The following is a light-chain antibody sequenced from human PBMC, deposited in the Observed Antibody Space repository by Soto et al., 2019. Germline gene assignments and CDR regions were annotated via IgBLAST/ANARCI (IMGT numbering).Light chain of an antibody. V-gene: IGLV2-14*01. CDR2: EVS. CDR1: SSDVGGYNY. J-gene: IGLJ3*02. Sequence: QSALTQPASVSGSPGQSITISCTGTSSDVGGYNYDSWCQQHPGKAPKLMIYEVSSRPSGISNRFSDSKSGNTASLTISGLQAEAEADYYCSSYTSSNFGVFGEATKVTVL. CDR3: SSYTSSNFGV.